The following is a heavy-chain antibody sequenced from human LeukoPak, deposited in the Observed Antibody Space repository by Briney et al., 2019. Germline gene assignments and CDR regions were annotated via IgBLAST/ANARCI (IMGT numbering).Heavy chain of an antibody. CDR1: GDSISSSSYY. CDR2: IYYRGST. D-gene: IGHD3-22*01. V-gene: IGHV4-39*01. J-gene: IGHJ1*01. CDR3: ARRRYYDSTGYLD. Sequence: SETLSLTCTISGDSISSSSYYWGWIRQPPGKGPEWIGDIYYRGSTYYNPSLKSRVSIPIDTSNNQFSLTLNSVTAADTALYFCARRRYYDSTGYLDWGQGTLVTVSS.